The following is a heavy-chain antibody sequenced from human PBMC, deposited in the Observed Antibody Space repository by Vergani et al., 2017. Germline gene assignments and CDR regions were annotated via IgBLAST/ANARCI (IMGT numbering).Heavy chain of an antibody. J-gene: IGHJ4*02. CDR3: ATDTPHYYDSSGYAWGY. Sequence: EVQLVQSGAEVKKPGATMKISCKVSGYTFTDHYMHWVRQAPGKGLEWMGGFDPEDGETIYAQKFQGRVTMTEDTSTDTAYMELSSLRSEDTAVYYCATDTPHYYDSSGYAWGYWGQGTLVTVSS. D-gene: IGHD3-22*01. CDR1: GYTFTDHY. V-gene: IGHV1-69-2*01. CDR2: FDPEDGET.